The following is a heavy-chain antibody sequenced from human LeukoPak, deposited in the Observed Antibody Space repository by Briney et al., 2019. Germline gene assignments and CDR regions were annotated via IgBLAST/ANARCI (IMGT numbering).Heavy chain of an antibody. CDR2: ISYDGSNK. Sequence: PGGSLRLSCAASGFTFSSYSMNWVRQAPGKGLEWVAVISYDGSNKYYADSVKGRFTISRDNSKNTLYLQMNSLRAEDTAVYYCARESGSYYPHFDYWGQGTLVTVSS. CDR1: GFTFSSYS. CDR3: ARESGSYYPHFDY. J-gene: IGHJ4*02. D-gene: IGHD1-26*01. V-gene: IGHV3-30*03.